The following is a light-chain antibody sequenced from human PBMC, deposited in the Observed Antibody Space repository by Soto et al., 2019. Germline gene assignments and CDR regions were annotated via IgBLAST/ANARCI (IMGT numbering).Light chain of an antibody. J-gene: IGLJ1*01. V-gene: IGLV2-14*01. CDR1: SSGVGGYNY. Sequence: QSALTQPASVSGSPGQSIAISCTGTSSGVGGYNYVSWYQQHPGKAPKLMIYDVSNRPSGVSNRFSGSKSGNTASLTISGLQAEDEADYYCTSYTRTSSTTYVFGTGTKVTVL. CDR3: TSYTRTSSTTYV. CDR2: DVS.